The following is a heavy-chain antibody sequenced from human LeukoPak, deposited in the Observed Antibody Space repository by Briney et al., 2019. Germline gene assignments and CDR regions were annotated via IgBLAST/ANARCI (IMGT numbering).Heavy chain of an antibody. CDR2: IGSSSSYT. CDR3: AAGTTHGSGSYYFRY. V-gene: IGHV3-11*06. CDR1: GFTFSDYY. J-gene: IGHJ4*02. D-gene: IGHD3-10*01. Sequence: GGSLRLSCAASGFTFSDYYMSWIRQAPGKGLEWVSYIGSSSSYTNYADSVKGRFTISRDNAKNSLYLQMNSLRAEDTALYYCAAGTTHGSGSYYFRYWGQGTLVTVST.